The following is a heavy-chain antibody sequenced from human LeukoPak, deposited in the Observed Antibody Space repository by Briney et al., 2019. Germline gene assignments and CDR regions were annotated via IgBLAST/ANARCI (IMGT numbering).Heavy chain of an antibody. CDR1: GFTFSSYS. CDR3: ARDQGVSQWNDVVGFDY. V-gene: IGHV3-21*01. Sequence: PGGSLRLSCAASGFTFSSYSMNWVRQAPGKGLEWVSSISSSSSYIYYADSVKGRFTISRDNAKSSLYLQMNSLRAEDTAVYYCARDQGVSQWNDVVGFDYWGQGTLVTVSS. CDR2: ISSSSSYI. J-gene: IGHJ4*02. D-gene: IGHD1-1*01.